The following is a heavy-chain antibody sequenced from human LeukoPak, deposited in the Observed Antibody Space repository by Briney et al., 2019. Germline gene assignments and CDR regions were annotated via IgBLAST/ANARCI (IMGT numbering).Heavy chain of an antibody. CDR2: INPKSGGT. CDR1: GYTFTDYF. V-gene: IGHV1-2*02. J-gene: IGHJ5*02. CDR3: ARVRDYTQEDWFDP. Sequence: GASVKVSCKASGYTFTDYFMNWVRQAPGQGLEWMGWINPKSGGTVYAQKFQGRVTMTRDTPISTAYMELSRLRSDDTAVYYCARVRDYTQEDWFDPWGQGTLVTVSS. D-gene: IGHD4-11*01.